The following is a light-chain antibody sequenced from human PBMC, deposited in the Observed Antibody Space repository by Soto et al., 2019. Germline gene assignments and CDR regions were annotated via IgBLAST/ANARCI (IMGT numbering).Light chain of an antibody. CDR2: GAS. CDR3: HQYGSSPQA. J-gene: IGKJ3*01. CDR1: QSVTRSF. Sequence: EIVLTQSPGTLSLSPGERVTLSCRASQSVTRSFLAWYQQKPGQAPRLLIYGASSRATGIPDRFSGSGSGTDFTLTISRLGPEDFAVYYCHQYGSSPQAFGPGTKVDIK. V-gene: IGKV3-20*01.